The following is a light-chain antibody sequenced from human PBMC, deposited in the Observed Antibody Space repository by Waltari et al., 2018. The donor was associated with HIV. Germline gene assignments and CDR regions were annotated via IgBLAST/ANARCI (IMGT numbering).Light chain of an antibody. Sequence: EIVLTQSPATLSLSPGERATLSCRASQSVNSYLAWYQNKPGQAPRLLIYEASNRATGIPARFSGSGSGTDFTLTISNLEPEDFAVYYCQQRGNWPMYTFGQGTKLEIK. CDR3: QQRGNWPMYT. CDR1: QSVNSY. J-gene: IGKJ2*01. CDR2: EAS. V-gene: IGKV3-11*01.